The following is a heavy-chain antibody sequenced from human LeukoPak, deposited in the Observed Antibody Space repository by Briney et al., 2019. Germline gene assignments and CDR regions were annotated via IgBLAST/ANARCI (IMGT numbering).Heavy chain of an antibody. Sequence: PGGSLRLSCVASGFTFSNHWMSWVRQAPGKGLEWVASITPDGSGDHYMDSVKGRFTVSRDNAENSLYLQMNSLGAEDAAIYYCARLMGTVTTYDYWGQGTLVTVSS. V-gene: IGHV3-7*01. D-gene: IGHD1-7*01. CDR1: GFTFSNHW. CDR3: ARLMGTVTTYDY. CDR2: ITPDGSGD. J-gene: IGHJ4*02.